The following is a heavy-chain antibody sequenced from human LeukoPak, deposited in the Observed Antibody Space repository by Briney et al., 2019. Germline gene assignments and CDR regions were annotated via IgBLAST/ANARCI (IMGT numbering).Heavy chain of an antibody. CDR2: ISSGSSYI. J-gene: IGHJ6*02. CDR3: ARYYASYGMDV. Sequence: GGSLRLSCAASGLTFSSYSINWVRQAPGKGLEWVSSISSGSSYIYYADSVKGRFTISRDNAKNSVCLQMNSLRVEDTAVYYCARYYASYGMDVWGQGTTVTVSS. CDR1: GLTFSSYS. V-gene: IGHV3-21*06.